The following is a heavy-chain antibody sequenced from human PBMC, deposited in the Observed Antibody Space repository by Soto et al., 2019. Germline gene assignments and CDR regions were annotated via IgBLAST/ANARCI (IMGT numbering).Heavy chain of an antibody. J-gene: IGHJ4*02. V-gene: IGHV4-34*01. CDR1: GGSFSGYY. CDR3: ARADYGDYEIDY. D-gene: IGHD4-17*01. CDR2: INHSGRT. Sequence: QVQLQQWGAGLLKPSETLSLTCAVYGGSFSGYYWSWIRQPPGKGLERIVEINHSGRTNYNPSLKSRVTISVDTSKNQFSLKLSSVTAADTAVYYCARADYGDYEIDYWGQGTLVTVSS.